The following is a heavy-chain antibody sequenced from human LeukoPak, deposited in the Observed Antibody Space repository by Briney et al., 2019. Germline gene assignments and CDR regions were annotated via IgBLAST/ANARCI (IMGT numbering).Heavy chain of an antibody. Sequence: PGGSLRLSCAASGFTFSDYYMSWIRQAPGKGLEWVSYISSSGSTIYYADSVKGRFTISRDNAKNSLYLQMNSLRAEDTAVYYCARGAYDYVWGSYRPPFDYWGQGTLVTVSS. V-gene: IGHV3-11*01. CDR3: ARGAYDYVWGSYRPPFDY. D-gene: IGHD3-16*02. CDR1: GFTFSDYY. CDR2: ISSSGSTI. J-gene: IGHJ4*02.